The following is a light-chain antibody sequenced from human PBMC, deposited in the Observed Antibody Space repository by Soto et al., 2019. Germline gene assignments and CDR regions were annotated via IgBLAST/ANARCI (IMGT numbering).Light chain of an antibody. CDR1: ASDVGGYNS. CDR3: LSFTSSHIYV. J-gene: IGLJ1*01. CDR2: EVT. V-gene: IGLV2-14*03. Sequence: QSVLAQPASVSGSPGQSITISCTGTASDVGGYNSVSWYQQHPGKAPKLMIYEVTDRPSGVSNRFSGSKSGNTASLTISGLQAEDEADHYCLSFTSSHIYVFGTGTKVTVL.